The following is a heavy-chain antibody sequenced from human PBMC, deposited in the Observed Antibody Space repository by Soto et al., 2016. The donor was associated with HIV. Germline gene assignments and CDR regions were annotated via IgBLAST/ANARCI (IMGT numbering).Heavy chain of an antibody. V-gene: IGHV3-23*04. Sequence: EVQLVESGGGIVQPGGSLRLSCAASGFTFRNYAMKWVRQAPGKGLEWISTIDGPTTNTHYADSVEGRFTISRDNSKNTVYLQMNSLRAADTAIYYCVSWVSNHFDYWGQGTLVTVS. D-gene: IGHD7-27*01. CDR1: GFTFRNYA. J-gene: IGHJ4*02. CDR2: IDGPTTNT. CDR3: VSWVSNHFDY.